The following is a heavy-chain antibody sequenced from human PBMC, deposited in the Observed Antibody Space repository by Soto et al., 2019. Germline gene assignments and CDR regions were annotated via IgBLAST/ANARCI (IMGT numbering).Heavy chain of an antibody. Sequence: PSETLSLTCTVSGGSIRDGGYYWSWMRQHPGKGLEWIGYIYYTGTTYYNPSFKGRVIISVDLSKGQFSLKLSSVTAADTAFYYCAKDPSPQPTTVVTPGWFDPWGQGILVTV. CDR1: GGSIRDGGYY. J-gene: IGHJ5*02. V-gene: IGHV4-31*03. CDR3: AKDPSPQPTTVVTPGWFDP. D-gene: IGHD4-17*01. CDR2: IYYTGTT.